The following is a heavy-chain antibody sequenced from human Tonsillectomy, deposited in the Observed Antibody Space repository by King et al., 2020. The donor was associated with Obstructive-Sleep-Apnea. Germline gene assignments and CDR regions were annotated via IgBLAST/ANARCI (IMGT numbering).Heavy chain of an antibody. D-gene: IGHD3-22*01. CDR3: TTDDYYYRSGYRPAFDC. CDR2: IKSKTDGGTT. Sequence: VQLVESGGGLVKPGGSLRLSCAASGFTFNNAWMSWVRQAPGKGLEWVGRIKSKTDGGTTDYAAPVKGRFTISRDDSKNTLYLQMISLKTEDTAVYYCTTDDYYYRSGYRPAFDCWGQGTLVTVSS. J-gene: IGHJ4*02. V-gene: IGHV3-15*01. CDR1: GFTFNNAW.